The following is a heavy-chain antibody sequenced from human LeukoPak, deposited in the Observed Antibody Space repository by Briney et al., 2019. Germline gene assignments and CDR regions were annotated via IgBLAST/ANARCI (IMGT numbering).Heavy chain of an antibody. V-gene: IGHV5-51*01. Sequence: GESLKISCKGSGYSFTSYWIGWVRQMPGKGLEWMGIIYPGDSDTRYSPSFQGQVTISADKSISTAYLQWSTLKASDTAMYYCARWVVMPSTYFAYWGQGTLVTVSS. CDR3: ARWVVMPSTYFAY. D-gene: IGHD3-22*01. CDR2: IYPGDSDT. CDR1: GYSFTSYW. J-gene: IGHJ4*02.